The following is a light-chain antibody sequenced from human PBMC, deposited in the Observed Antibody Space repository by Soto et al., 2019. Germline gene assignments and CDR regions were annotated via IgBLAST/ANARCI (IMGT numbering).Light chain of an antibody. V-gene: IGKV3-15*01. Sequence: EIVMTKSPATLSVSPEERATLYCRASQSVSSNLAWYQQKPGQAPRLLIYGASTRATGIPARFSGSGSGTEFTLTISSLQSEDFAVYYCQQYNNWPLFGGGTKVDIK. CDR2: GAS. J-gene: IGKJ4*01. CDR3: QQYNNWPL. CDR1: QSVSSN.